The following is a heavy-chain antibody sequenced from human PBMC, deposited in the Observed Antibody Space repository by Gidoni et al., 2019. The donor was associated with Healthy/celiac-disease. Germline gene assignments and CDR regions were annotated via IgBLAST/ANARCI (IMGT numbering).Heavy chain of an antibody. Sequence: QVQLVQSGAEVKTPGASVQVSSKASGYTFTSYALHWVRQAPGQRLEWMGWINAGNGNTKYSQKFQGRVTITRDTSASTAYMELSSLRSEDTAVYYCARAVTTAWAFDIWGQGTMVTVSS. CDR2: INAGNGNT. CDR1: GYTFTSYA. J-gene: IGHJ3*02. CDR3: ARAVTTAWAFDI. V-gene: IGHV1-3*01. D-gene: IGHD4-17*01.